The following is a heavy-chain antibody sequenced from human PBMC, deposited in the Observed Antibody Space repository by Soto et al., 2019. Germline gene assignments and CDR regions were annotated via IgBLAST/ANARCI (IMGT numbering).Heavy chain of an antibody. Sequence: QVQLVESGGGVVQPGRSLRLSCAASGFTFSSYGMHWVRQAPGKGLEWVAVISYDGSNKYYADSVKGRFTISRDTSKNTMYLQMNSLIAEDTAVYYCAKGYSSGWVYFDYWGQGTLVTVAS. CDR3: AKGYSSGWVYFDY. CDR1: GFTFSSYG. V-gene: IGHV3-30*18. CDR2: ISYDGSNK. J-gene: IGHJ4*02. D-gene: IGHD6-19*01.